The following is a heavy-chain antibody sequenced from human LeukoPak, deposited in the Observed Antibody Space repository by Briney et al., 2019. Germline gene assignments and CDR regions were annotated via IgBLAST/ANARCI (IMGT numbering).Heavy chain of an antibody. CDR1: GFTFSNYA. CDR2: ISDSGDNT. D-gene: IGHD6-13*01. CDR3: AKRAVAAAATDWFDP. V-gene: IGHV3-23*01. Sequence: GGSLRLSCAASGFTFSNYAMSWVRQAPGKGLEWVSTISDSGDNTYYVDSVKGRFTISRDSSKNTLYLQMNSLRAEDTAVYYCAKRAVAAAATDWFDPWGQGTLVTVSS. J-gene: IGHJ5*02.